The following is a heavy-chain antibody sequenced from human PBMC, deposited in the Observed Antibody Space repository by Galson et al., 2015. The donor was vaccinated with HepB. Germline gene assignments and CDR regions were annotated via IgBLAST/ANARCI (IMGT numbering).Heavy chain of an antibody. CDR2: ISYDETFD. CDR1: GFTFSSYP. J-gene: IGHJ6*02. V-gene: IGHV3-30*04. Sequence: SLRLSCAASGFTFSSYPMHWVRQAPGKGPEWVAVISYDETFDYYADSVKGRFTISRDNPKNTVYLQMSSLRPEETAVYYCARGSAAGTWGYGMDVWGQGTTVSVSS. CDR3: ARGSAAGTWGYGMDV. D-gene: IGHD6-13*01.